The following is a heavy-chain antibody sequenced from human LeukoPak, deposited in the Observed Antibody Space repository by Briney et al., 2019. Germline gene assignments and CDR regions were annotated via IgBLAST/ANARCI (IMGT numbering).Heavy chain of an antibody. CDR2: INSDGSST. CDR1: GFTFSSYW. Sequence: PSGGSLRLSCAASGFTFSSYWMPWVRQAPGKGLVWVSRINSDGSSTSYADSVKGRFTISGDNAKNTLYLQMNSLRAEDTAVYYCARDRDAFSWFDPWGQGTLVTVSS. CDR3: ARDRDAFSWFDP. V-gene: IGHV3-74*01. J-gene: IGHJ5*02.